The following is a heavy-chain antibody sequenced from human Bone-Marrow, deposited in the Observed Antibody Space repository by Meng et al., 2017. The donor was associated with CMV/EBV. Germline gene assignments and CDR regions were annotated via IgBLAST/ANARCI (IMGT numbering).Heavy chain of an antibody. J-gene: IGHJ4*02. D-gene: IGHD3-16*01. CDR3: AADFGGCDNTRCHRSDY. V-gene: IGHV1-18*01. Sequence: SDNAPWKASGYTFTSYGISWVRQAPGQGLEWMGWISAYNGNTNYAQKLQGRVTMTTDTSTSTAYMELSSLRSEDTAVYYCAADFGGCDNTRCHRSDYWRQGTVVTVSS. CDR2: ISAYNGNT. CDR1: GYTFTSYG.